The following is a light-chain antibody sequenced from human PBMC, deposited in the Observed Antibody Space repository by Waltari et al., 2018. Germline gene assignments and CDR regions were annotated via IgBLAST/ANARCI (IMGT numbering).Light chain of an antibody. J-gene: IGKJ4*01. CDR2: DAS. CDR3: QQRSNWPSLT. Sequence: EIVLTQSPATLSLSSRDRATLSCRASQIVSSYLAWYQQKPGQAPRLLIYDASNRATGIPARFSGSGSGTDFTLTISSLEPEDFAVYYCQQRSNWPSLTFGGGTKVEIK. V-gene: IGKV3-11*01. CDR1: QIVSSY.